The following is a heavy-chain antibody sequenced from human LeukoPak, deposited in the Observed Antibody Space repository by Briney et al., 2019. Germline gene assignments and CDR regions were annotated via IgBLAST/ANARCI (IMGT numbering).Heavy chain of an antibody. CDR3: AREGVFGVVTSSWFDP. J-gene: IGHJ5*02. D-gene: IGHD3-3*01. CDR1: GGSISSYY. Sequence: SETLSLTCTVSGGSISSYYWSWIRQPAGKGLEWIGRIYTSGSTNYNPSLKSRVTMSVDTSKNQFSLKLSSVTAADTAVYYCAREGVFGVVTSSWFDPWGQGTLVTVSS. V-gene: IGHV4-4*07. CDR2: IYTSGST.